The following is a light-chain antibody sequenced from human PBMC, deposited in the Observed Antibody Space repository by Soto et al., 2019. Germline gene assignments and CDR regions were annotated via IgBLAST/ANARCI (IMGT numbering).Light chain of an antibody. CDR1: NIGSKS. V-gene: IGLV3-21*04. CDR2: YDS. J-gene: IGLJ3*02. CDR3: QVWDSSSDPCV. Sequence: SYELTQPPSVSVAPGKTARITCGGNNIGSKSVHWYQQKPGQAPVLVIYYDSDRPSGIPERFSGSNSGNTATLTISRVEAGDEADYYCQVWDSSSDPCVFCGGTKLTVL.